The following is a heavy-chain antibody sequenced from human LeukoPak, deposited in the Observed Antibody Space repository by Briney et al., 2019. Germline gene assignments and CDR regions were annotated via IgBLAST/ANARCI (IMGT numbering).Heavy chain of an antibody. CDR1: GFIFSSYW. D-gene: IGHD3-22*01. J-gene: IGHJ4*02. Sequence: PGGSLRLSCAASGFIFSSYWMHWVRHAPGKGLAWVSRINTDGSSTSYADSVKGRFTISRDNAKNTLYLQMNSLRAEDTAVYYCAKDYYYYDTSGPFDSWGQGTLVTVSS. V-gene: IGHV3-74*01. CDR2: INTDGSST. CDR3: AKDYYYYDTSGPFDS.